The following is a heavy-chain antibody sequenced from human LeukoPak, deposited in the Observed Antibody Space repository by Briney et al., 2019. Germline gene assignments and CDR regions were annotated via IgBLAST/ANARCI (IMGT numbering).Heavy chain of an antibody. CDR3: AKGVLRSSPDH. V-gene: IGHV3-23*01. D-gene: IGHD5-12*01. Sequence: PGGPWSPPWQASEFTFGTYAMTWARQAPGKGLEGVSTIRGSGGSNTYYADSVQGRFTISRDNSKNTLYLQMNTLRAEDTAVYYCAKGVLRSSPDHWGQGTLVTVSS. CDR2: IRGSGGSNT. J-gene: IGHJ4*02. CDR1: EFTFGTYA.